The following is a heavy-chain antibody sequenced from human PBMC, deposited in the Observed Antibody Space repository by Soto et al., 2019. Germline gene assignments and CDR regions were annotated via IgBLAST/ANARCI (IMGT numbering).Heavy chain of an antibody. CDR2: IYWDDDK. Sequence: QITLKESGPTLVKPTQTLTLTCTFSGFSLSTSGVGVGWIRQPPGKALEWLALIYWDDDKRYSPSLKSRLTTTKDTSKNQVVLTMTTMDPVDTATYYCAQALHSYYFDYWGQGTLVTVSS. CDR1: GFSLSTSGVG. J-gene: IGHJ4*02. D-gene: IGHD6-6*01. V-gene: IGHV2-5*02. CDR3: AQALHSYYFDY.